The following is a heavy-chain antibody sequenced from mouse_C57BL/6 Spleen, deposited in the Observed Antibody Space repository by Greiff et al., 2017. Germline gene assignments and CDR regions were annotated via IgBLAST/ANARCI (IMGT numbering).Heavy chain of an antibody. V-gene: IGHV3-6*01. D-gene: IGHD2-4*01. CDR1: GYSITSGYY. CDR3: ARRGDYDYDGGV. J-gene: IGHJ1*03. Sequence: EVKLQESGPGLVKPSQSLSLTCSVTGYSITSGYYWNWIRQFPGNKLEWMGYMSYDGSNNYNPSLKNRISITRDTSKNQFFLKLNSVTTEDTATYYCARRGDYDYDGGVWGTGTTVTVSS. CDR2: MSYDGSN.